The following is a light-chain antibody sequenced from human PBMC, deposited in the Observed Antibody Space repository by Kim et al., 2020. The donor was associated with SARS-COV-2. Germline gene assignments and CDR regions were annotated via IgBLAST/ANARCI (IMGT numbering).Light chain of an antibody. CDR2: GKN. J-gene: IGLJ2*01. Sequence: SSELTQDSAVSVALGQTVRITCQGDSLRSYYASWYQQKPGQAPVLVIYGKNNRPSGIPDRFSGFSSGNTASLTITGAQAEDEADYYCNSRDSSGNHVVFGGGTQLTVL. V-gene: IGLV3-19*01. CDR1: SLRSYY. CDR3: NSRDSSGNHVV.